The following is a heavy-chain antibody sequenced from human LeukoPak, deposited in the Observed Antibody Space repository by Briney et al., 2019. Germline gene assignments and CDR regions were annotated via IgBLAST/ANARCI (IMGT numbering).Heavy chain of an antibody. CDR2: IKQDGSEK. CDR1: GFTFSSYW. V-gene: IGHV3-7*01. D-gene: IGHD3-22*01. Sequence: PGGSLRLSCAASGFTFSSYWMSWVRQAPGKGLEWVANIKQDGSEKYYVDSVKGRFTISRDNAKNSLYLQMNSLRAEDTAVYYCARDGPDSSGYYDLDYWGQGTLVTVSS. J-gene: IGHJ4*02. CDR3: ARDGPDSSGYYDLDY.